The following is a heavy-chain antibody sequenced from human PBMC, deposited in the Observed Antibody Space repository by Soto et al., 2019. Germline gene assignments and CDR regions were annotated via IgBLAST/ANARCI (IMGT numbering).Heavy chain of an antibody. V-gene: IGHV3-53*01. CDR3: AREAPMDV. CDR2: IWSARNT. J-gene: IGHJ6*02. Sequence: PGGSLRLSCAASGFTVSSKYMSWVRQAPGKGLEWVSVIWSARNTYYADSVRGRFTISRDNSKNTLYLEMSSLRADDTAVYYCAREAPMDVWGQGTTVTVSS. CDR1: GFTVSSKY.